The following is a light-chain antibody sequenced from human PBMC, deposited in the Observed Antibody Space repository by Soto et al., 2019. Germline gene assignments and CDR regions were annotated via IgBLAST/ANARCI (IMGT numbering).Light chain of an antibody. Sequence: QPVLTQPPSMSGAPGQRVTISCTGSSSNIGAGYDVHWYQLLPGTAPKLLIYGNTNRPSGVPDRFSSSKSGTSASLAITGLRAEDEADYYCQSHDSSLNSWVFGGGTKLTVL. V-gene: IGLV1-40*01. CDR3: QSHDSSLNSWV. J-gene: IGLJ3*02. CDR2: GNT. CDR1: SSNIGAGYD.